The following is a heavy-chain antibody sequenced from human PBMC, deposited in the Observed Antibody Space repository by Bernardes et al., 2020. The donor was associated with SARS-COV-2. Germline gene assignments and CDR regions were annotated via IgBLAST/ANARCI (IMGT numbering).Heavy chain of an antibody. CDR2: LSYEKRNK. CDR3: ARDQLCVGVVTAILDY. D-gene: IGHD2-21*02. J-gene: IGHJ4*02. V-gene: IGHV3-30*01. Sequence: WLAVLSYEKRNKYSSDSVKVRFTISRDNSNNPLYLKMNSLRAEDTAVYYCARDQLCVGVVTAILDYWGQGTLVTVSS.